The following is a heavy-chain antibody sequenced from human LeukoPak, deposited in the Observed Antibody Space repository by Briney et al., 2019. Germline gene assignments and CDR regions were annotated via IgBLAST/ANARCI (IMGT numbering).Heavy chain of an antibody. D-gene: IGHD2-21*02. CDR2: IYPGDSDT. CDR1: GYSFTSYW. V-gene: IGHV5-51*01. CDR3: ARHVVTRPPHYGMDV. J-gene: IGHJ6*02. Sequence: GESLKISCKGSGYSFTSYWIGWVRQLPGKGLEWMGIIYPGDSDTRYSPSFQGQVTISADKSISTAYLQWSSLKASDTALYYCARHVVTRPPHYGMDVWGQGTTVTVSS.